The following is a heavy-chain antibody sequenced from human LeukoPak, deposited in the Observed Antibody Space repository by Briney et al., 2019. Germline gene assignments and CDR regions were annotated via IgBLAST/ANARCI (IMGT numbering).Heavy chain of an antibody. CDR1: GGSISSYY. Sequence: TSETLSLTCTVSGGSISSYYWSWIRQPAGKGLEWIGRIYTSGSTNYNPSLKSRVTMSVDTSKNQFSLKLSSVTAADTAVYYCARVARWFGELINAFDIWGQGKMVTVSS. J-gene: IGHJ3*02. CDR3: ARVARWFGELINAFDI. D-gene: IGHD3-10*01. CDR2: IYTSGST. V-gene: IGHV4-4*07.